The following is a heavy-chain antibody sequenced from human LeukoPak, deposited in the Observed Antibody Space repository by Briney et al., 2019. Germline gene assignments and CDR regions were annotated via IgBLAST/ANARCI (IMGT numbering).Heavy chain of an antibody. V-gene: IGHV4-38-2*02. CDR1: GYSISSGYY. CDR2: IYHSGST. CDR3: ARDYGDYRFDY. D-gene: IGHD4-11*01. J-gene: IGHJ4*02. Sequence: SETLSLTCAVSGYSISSGYYWGWIRQPPGKGLEWIGSIYHSGSTYYNPSLKSRVTISVDASKNQFSLKLSSVTAADTAVYYCARDYGDYRFDYWGQGTLVTVSS.